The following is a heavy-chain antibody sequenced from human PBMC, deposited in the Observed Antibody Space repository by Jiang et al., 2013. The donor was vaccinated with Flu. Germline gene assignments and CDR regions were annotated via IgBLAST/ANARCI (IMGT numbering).Heavy chain of an antibody. CDR2: ILHSGST. V-gene: IGHV4-30-2*01. CDR3: ARGGPYSGYDLDY. Sequence: SGLVKPSQTLSLTCAVSGGSISRGGDSWSWIRQPPRKGLEWIGYILHSGSTYYNPSLKSRVTISVDRSKNQFSLKLSSVTAADTAVYYCARGGPYSGYDLDYWGQGAPVTVSS. CDR1: GGSISRGGDS. D-gene: IGHD5-12*01. J-gene: IGHJ4*02.